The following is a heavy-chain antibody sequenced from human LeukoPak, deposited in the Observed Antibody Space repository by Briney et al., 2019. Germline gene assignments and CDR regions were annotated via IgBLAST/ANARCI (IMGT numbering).Heavy chain of an antibody. CDR2: IYYSGST. CDR3: ARVRGEAFDI. CDR1: GGSISSGGYS. Sequence: SETLSLTCAVSGGSISSGGYSWSWIRQHPGKGLEWIGYIYYSGSTYYNPSLKSRVTISVDTSKNQFSLKLSSVTAADTAVYYCARVRGEAFDIWGQGTMVTVSS. V-gene: IGHV4-31*11. J-gene: IGHJ3*02.